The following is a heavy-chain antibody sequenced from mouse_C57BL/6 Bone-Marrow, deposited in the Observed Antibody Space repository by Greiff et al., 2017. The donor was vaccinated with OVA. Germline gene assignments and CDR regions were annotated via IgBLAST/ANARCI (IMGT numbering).Heavy chain of an antibody. CDR3: ARPLGGYDGLYYFDY. CDR2: IYPRSGNT. D-gene: IGHD2-3*01. Sequence: QVQLQQSGAELARPGASVKLSCKASGYTFTSYGISWVKQRTGQGLEWIGEIYPRSGNTYYNEKFKGKATLTADKSSSTAYMELRSLTSADSAVYFCARPLGGYDGLYYFDYWGQGTTLTVSS. J-gene: IGHJ2*01. CDR1: GYTFTSYG. V-gene: IGHV1-81*01.